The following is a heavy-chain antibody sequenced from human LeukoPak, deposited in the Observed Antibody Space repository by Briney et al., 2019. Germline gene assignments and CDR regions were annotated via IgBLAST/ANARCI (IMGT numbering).Heavy chain of an antibody. CDR1: GFTFSNYA. V-gene: IGHV3-23*01. CDR3: AKQSGGSCYSSFDY. CDR2: ISGSGDST. D-gene: IGHD2-15*01. J-gene: IGHJ4*02. Sequence: GGSLRLSCAASGFTFSNYAMSWVRQAPGKGLGWVSAISGSGDSTYFAGSVKGRFTISRDNSKNTLYLQMNSLRADDTAVYYCAKQSGGSCYSSFDYWGQGTLVTVSS.